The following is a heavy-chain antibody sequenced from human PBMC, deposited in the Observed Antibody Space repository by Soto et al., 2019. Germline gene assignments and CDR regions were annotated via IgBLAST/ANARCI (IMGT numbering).Heavy chain of an antibody. V-gene: IGHV3-23*01. Sequence: PGGSLRLSCAASGFTFSSFAMSWVRQAPGKGLEWVSGISGSGSSTYYADSVKGRFTISRDNSKNTLYLQMNSLRAEDTAVYYCAKDRDFWYFDLWGRGTLVTVSS. CDR1: GFTFSSFA. CDR2: ISGSGSST. CDR3: AKDRDFWYFDL. J-gene: IGHJ2*01.